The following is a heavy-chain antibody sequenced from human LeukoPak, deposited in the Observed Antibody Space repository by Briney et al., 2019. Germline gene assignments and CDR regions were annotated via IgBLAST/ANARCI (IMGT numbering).Heavy chain of an antibody. CDR1: GLTFSSYS. CDR2: ISPSGDST. V-gene: IGHV3-23*01. J-gene: IGHJ4*02. CDR3: TTRRLTRGVTDSFDF. Sequence: GGSLRLSCAASGLTFSSYSMSWVRQPPGEGLEWVAAISPSGDSTTYRDSVKGQFTISRANSRNSLYLQMNILTADDTAIYYSTTRRLTRGVTDSFDFWGQGALVTVSS. D-gene: IGHD1-26*01.